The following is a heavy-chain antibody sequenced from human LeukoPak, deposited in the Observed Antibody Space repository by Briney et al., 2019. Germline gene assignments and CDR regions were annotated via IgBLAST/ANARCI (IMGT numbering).Heavy chain of an antibody. CDR3: ARSPPITGTTSPAFDI. CDR1: GGSISSYY. CDR2: MYYSGST. Sequence: SETLSLTCTVSGGSISSYYWSWLRQPPGKGLEWLGYMYYSGSTNYNPSLKSRVTISVDTSKNQFSLKLSSVTAADTAVYYCARSPPITGTTSPAFDIWGQGTMVAVSS. D-gene: IGHD1-20*01. V-gene: IGHV4-59*01. J-gene: IGHJ3*02.